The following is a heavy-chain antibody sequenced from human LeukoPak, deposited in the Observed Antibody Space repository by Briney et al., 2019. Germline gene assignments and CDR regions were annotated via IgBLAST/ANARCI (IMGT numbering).Heavy chain of an antibody. CDR3: AKDSCSSTSCYSGKDY. CDR2: ISGSGGST. D-gene: IGHD2-2*01. J-gene: IGHJ4*02. V-gene: IGHV3-23*01. CDR1: GFTFSSYA. Sequence: PGGSLRLSCAASGFTFSSYAMSWVRQAPGKGLEWVSAISGSGGSTYYADSVKGRFTISRDNSKNTLYLQMNSLRAEDTAVYYCAKDSCSSTSCYSGKDYWGQGTLVTVSS.